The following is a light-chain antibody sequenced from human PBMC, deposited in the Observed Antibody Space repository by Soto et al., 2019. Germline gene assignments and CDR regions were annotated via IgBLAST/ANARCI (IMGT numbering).Light chain of an antibody. J-gene: IGLJ2*01. CDR1: SSDVGGYNY. Sequence: QSVLTQPASVSGSPGQSITISCTGTSSDVGGYNYVSWYPQHPGKDPERIIYDVSKRPSGVSNRFSGANSINTASLTISVLQAEDEADYYCRSYTSSSTVVFGGGTKLTVL. CDR3: RSYTSSSTVV. CDR2: DVS. V-gene: IGLV2-14*01.